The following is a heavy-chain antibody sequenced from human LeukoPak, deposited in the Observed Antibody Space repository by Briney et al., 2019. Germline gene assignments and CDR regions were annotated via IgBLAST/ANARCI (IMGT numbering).Heavy chain of an antibody. J-gene: IGHJ4*02. D-gene: IGHD1-26*01. V-gene: IGHV3-48*03. Sequence: GGSLRLSCAASGFTFSSYEMNWVRQAPGRGLEWVSYMTSDGNTIYYSDSVKGRFAISRDNAKNSLYLQMNSLRVEDTAVYYCARSGHYFDFWGQGTLVTVSS. CDR1: GFTFSSYE. CDR2: MTSDGNTI. CDR3: ARSGHYFDF.